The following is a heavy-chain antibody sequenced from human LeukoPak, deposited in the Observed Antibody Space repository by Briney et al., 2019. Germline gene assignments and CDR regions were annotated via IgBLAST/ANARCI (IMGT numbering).Heavy chain of an antibody. D-gene: IGHD1-26*01. J-gene: IGHJ3*02. CDR3: ARSGIVGAISAFDI. V-gene: IGHV3-21*01. CDR1: GFTFSSYS. CDR2: ISSSSSYI. Sequence: KAGGSLRLSCAASGFTFSSYSMNWVRQAPGKGLEWVSSISSSSSYIYYADSVKGRFTISRDNAKNSLYLQMNSLRAEDTAVYYCARSGIVGAISAFDIWGQGTMVTVSS.